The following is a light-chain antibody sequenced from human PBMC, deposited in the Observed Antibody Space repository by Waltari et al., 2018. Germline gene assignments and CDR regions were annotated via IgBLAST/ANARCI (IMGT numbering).Light chain of an antibody. CDR1: QGISSN. CDR3: QQLNSYPSWT. CDR2: GAS. Sequence: CRASQGISSNLAWYQQKPGKAPRLLIYGASTWQSGIPSRFSGSGSGTDFTLTISSLQPEDFATYYCQQLNSYPSWTFGQGTKVEIK. J-gene: IGKJ1*01. V-gene: IGKV1-9*01.